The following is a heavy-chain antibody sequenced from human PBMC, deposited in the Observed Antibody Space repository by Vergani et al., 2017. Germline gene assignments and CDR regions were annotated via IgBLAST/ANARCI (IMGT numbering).Heavy chain of an antibody. CDR2: INHSGST. V-gene: IGHV4-34*01. Sequence: QVQLQQWGAGLLKPSETLSLTCAVYGGSFSGYYWSWIRQPPGKGLEWIGEINHSGSTNYNPSLESPVNISVDTSKHQFSLKLSSVNAADTAVYYCARGLYYFDYWGQGTLVTVSS. CDR1: GGSFSGYY. J-gene: IGHJ4*02. CDR3: ARGLYYFDY.